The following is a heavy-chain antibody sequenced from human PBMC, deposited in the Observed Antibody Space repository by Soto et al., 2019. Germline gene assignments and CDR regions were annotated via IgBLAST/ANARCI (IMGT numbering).Heavy chain of an antibody. CDR2: IYYSGST. D-gene: IGHD6-6*01. J-gene: IGHJ4*02. Sequence: PSATLSLTCTVSGGSISDFYWSWIRQPPGKGLEWIGYIYYSGSTNYNPSLKSRVTISVDTSKNQFSLNLRSMSPADTAVYYCARVGRLADRNFEEWCPGILVTV. CDR1: GGSISDFY. V-gene: IGHV4-59*01. CDR3: ARVGRLADRNFEE.